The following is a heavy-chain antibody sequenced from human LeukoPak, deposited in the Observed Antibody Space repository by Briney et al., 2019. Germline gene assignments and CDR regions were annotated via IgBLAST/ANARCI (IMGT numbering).Heavy chain of an antibody. CDR3: ARAEDYYDSSGYYYYFDY. D-gene: IGHD3-22*01. Sequence: GGSPRLSCAASGFTFSSYAMSWVRQAPGKGLEWVSSISNSGGSTFYADSVKGRFTISRHNSKNTLYLQMNSLRAEDTAVYYCARAEDYYDSSGYYYYFDYWGQGTLVTVSS. V-gene: IGHV3-23*01. CDR2: ISNSGGST. CDR1: GFTFSSYA. J-gene: IGHJ4*02.